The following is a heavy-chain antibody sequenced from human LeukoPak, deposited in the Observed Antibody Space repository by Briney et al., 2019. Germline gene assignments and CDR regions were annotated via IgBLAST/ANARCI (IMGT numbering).Heavy chain of an antibody. CDR2: TYYRSKWFN. CDR3: TREGAGYQI. J-gene: IGHJ4*02. V-gene: IGHV6-1*01. Sequence: SQTLSLTCAISGDSVSSNSAAWNGIRQSPSRGLEWLGRTYYRSKWFNDYAVSLKSRIIINPDTSKNQFSLQLNSVTPEDTAVYYCTREGAGYQIWGQGTLVTVSS. D-gene: IGHD3-9*01. CDR1: GDSVSSNSAA.